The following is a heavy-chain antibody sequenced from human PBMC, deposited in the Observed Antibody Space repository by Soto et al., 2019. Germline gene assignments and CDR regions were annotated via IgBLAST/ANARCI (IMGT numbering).Heavy chain of an antibody. CDR2: IYYSGST. Sequence: SETLSLTCTVSGGSISSYYWTWIRQPPGKGLEWIGYIYYSGSTNYNPSLKSRVTISVDTSKNQFSLKLSSVTAADTAVYYCARRAEWLTANWFDPWGQGTLVTVSS. CDR1: GGSISSYY. V-gene: IGHV4-59*08. D-gene: IGHD3-3*01. J-gene: IGHJ5*02. CDR3: ARRAEWLTANWFDP.